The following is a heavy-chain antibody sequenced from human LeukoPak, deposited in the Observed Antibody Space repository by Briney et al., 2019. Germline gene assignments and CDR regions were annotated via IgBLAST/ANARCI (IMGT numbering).Heavy chain of an antibody. D-gene: IGHD3-10*01. CDR2: IYYSGST. Sequence: SETLSPTCTVSGGSITSYYWSWIRQPPGKGLEWIGYIYYSGSTNYNPSLKSRVTISVDTSKNQFSLKLSSVTAADTAVYYCARGGVNYKIAGPWGQGALVTVSS. J-gene: IGHJ5*02. V-gene: IGHV4-59*01. CDR3: ARGGVNYKIAGP. CDR1: GGSITSYY.